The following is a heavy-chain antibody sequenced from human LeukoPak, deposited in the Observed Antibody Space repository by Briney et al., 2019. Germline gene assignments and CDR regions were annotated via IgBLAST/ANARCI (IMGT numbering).Heavy chain of an antibody. V-gene: IGHV4-59*01. D-gene: IGHD7-27*01. Sequence: SETLSLTCTVSGGSISSYYWNWIRQPPGKGLEWIGYICYSGSTNYNPSLQSRVTISVDTSKNQFSLNLDSVTAADTAVYYCARDGEGDAGWDYWGHGTLVTASS. CDR3: ARDGEGDAGWDY. J-gene: IGHJ4*01. CDR2: ICYSGST. CDR1: GGSISSYY.